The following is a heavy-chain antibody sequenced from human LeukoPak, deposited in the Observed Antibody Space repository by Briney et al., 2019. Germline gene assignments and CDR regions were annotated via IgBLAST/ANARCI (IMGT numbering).Heavy chain of an antibody. D-gene: IGHD4-17*01. CDR2: ISSSGSSI. CDR3: AREGAFGDRDY. J-gene: IGHJ4*02. V-gene: IGHV3-48*03. Sequence: QPGGSLRLSCAASGFTFSSYEMNWVRQAPGKGLEWVSYISSSGSSIYYADSVKGRFTISRDNAKNSLYLQMNSLRVEDTAVYYCAREGAFGDRDYWGQGTLVTVSS. CDR1: GFTFSSYE.